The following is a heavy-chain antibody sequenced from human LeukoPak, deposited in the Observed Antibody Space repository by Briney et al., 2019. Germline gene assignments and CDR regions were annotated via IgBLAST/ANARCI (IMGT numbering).Heavy chain of an antibody. CDR2: VHLSGRT. CDR1: GGSISTTNW. Sequence: PSGTLSLTCGVSGGSISTTNWWTWVRQPPGEGLEWIGEVHLSGRTHYNPSLESRVTMSVDTSKNQFSLKLSSVTAADTAVYYCARVLDSSGYYYGFDPWGQGTLVTVSS. D-gene: IGHD3-22*01. J-gene: IGHJ5*02. V-gene: IGHV4-4*02. CDR3: ARVLDSSGYYYGFDP.